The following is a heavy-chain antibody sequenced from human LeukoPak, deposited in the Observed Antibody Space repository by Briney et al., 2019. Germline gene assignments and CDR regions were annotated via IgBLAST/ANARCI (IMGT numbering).Heavy chain of an antibody. CDR2: ISYDGSNK. V-gene: IGHV3-30*03. CDR3: GRGSVGFGELNY. J-gene: IGHJ4*02. D-gene: IGHD3-10*01. CDR1: GFIFSNYG. Sequence: PGGSLRLSCAASGFIFSNYGMYWVRQAPGKGLEWVAVISYDGSNKFYADSVKGRFTLSRDNSKNTLYLQMNSLRIEDTAVYYCGRGSVGFGELNYWGQGTLVTVSS.